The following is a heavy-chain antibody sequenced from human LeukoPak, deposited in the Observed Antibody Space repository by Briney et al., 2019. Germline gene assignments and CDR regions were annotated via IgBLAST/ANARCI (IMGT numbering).Heavy chain of an antibody. V-gene: IGHV3-33*01. CDR1: GFTFSSYG. Sequence: GGSLRLSCAASGFTFSSYGMHWVRQAPGKGLEGVAVIWYDGSNKYYADSVKGRFTISRDNSKNTLYLQMNSLRAEDTAVYYCAVIHDAFDYWGQGTLVTVSS. CDR3: AVIHDAFDY. D-gene: IGHD3-3*01. J-gene: IGHJ4*02. CDR2: IWYDGSNK.